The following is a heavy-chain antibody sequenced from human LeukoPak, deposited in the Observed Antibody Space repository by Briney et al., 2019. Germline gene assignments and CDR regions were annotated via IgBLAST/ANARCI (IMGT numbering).Heavy chain of an antibody. CDR2: VYPRDSDT. Sequence: GESLKISCKASGYSVSNYWIGWVRQVPGKGLEWMGIVYPRDSDTRYSPSFQGQVTISADKSISTAYLQWSSLKASDTAVYYCARPGERSRRDWNLDQWGQGTLVTVSS. J-gene: IGHJ4*02. V-gene: IGHV5-51*01. CDR1: GYSVSNYW. CDR3: ARPGERSRRDWNLDQ. D-gene: IGHD1-1*01.